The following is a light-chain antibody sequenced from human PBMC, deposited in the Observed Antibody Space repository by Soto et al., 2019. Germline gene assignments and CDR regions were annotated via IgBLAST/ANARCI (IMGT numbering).Light chain of an antibody. J-gene: IGKJ5*01. V-gene: IGKV3-20*01. CDR1: QAVTSKF. Sequence: EIVLTQSPGTLSLSPGDEATLSCKASQAVTSKFLAWYQQKAGQPPRLLILGASTRATGIADRFSGSGSGTDFTLTISRLEPEDFATYYCQQLNSYPLTFGQGTRLEIK. CDR3: QQLNSYPLT. CDR2: GAS.